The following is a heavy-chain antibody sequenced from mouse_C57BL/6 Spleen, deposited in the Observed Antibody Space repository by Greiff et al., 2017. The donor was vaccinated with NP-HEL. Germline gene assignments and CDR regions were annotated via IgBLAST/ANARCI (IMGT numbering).Heavy chain of an antibody. CDR2: ISYDGSN. J-gene: IGHJ3*01. CDR3: ARGGWDRFAY. CDR1: GYSITSGYY. D-gene: IGHD4-1*01. Sequence: VQLQQSGPGLVKPSQSLSLTCSVTGYSITSGYYWNWIRQFPGNKLEWMGYISYDGSNNYNPSLKNRISITRDTSKNQFFLKLNSVTTEDTATYYCARGGWDRFAYWGQGTLVTVSA. V-gene: IGHV3-6*01.